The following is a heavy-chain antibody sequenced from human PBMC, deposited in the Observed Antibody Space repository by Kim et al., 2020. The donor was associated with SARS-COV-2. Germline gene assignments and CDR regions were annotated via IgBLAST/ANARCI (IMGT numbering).Heavy chain of an antibody. Sequence: ETLSLTCAVYGGSFSGYYWSWIRQPPGNGLEWIGEINHSGSTNYNPSLKSRVTISVDTSKNQFSLKLSSVTAADTAVYYCARGREGISMIVVIKQYYYYAMDVWGQGTTVTVSS. CDR2: INHSGST. CDR3: ARGREGISMIVVIKQYYYYAMDV. D-gene: IGHD3-22*01. CDR1: GGSFSGYY. V-gene: IGHV4-34*01. J-gene: IGHJ6*02.